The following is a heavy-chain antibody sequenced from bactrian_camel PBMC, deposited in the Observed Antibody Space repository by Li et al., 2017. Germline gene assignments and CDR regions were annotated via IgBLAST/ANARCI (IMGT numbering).Heavy chain of an antibody. J-gene: IGHJ4*01. D-gene: IGHD6*01. CDR3: TTGMGWFDY. Sequence: HVQLVESGGGLVQPGGSLNISCAASGFSFSSAYMSWIRQSPGKGLEWVASISQDGSDRYYVASVKGRFSISRDNGKNALYLRMTNLKSDDTALYFCTTGMGWFDYWGQGTQVTVS. CDR1: GFSFSSAY. CDR2: ISQDGSDR. V-gene: IGHV3S6*01.